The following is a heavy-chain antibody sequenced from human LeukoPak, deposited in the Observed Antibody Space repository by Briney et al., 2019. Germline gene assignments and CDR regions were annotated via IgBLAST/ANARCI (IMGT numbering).Heavy chain of an antibody. J-gene: IGHJ3*02. D-gene: IGHD2-15*01. CDR3: TTAPRGYCSGGSCSYAFDI. CDR1: TFTFSNAW. Sequence: GGSLRLSCATSTFTFSNAWMSWVRQAPGKGLEWVGRIKSKSDGGTTDYAAPVKGRFTISRDDSKNTLYLQMNSLKTEDTAVYYCTTAPRGYCSGGSCSYAFDIWGQGTMVTVSS. V-gene: IGHV3-15*01. CDR2: IKSKSDGGTT.